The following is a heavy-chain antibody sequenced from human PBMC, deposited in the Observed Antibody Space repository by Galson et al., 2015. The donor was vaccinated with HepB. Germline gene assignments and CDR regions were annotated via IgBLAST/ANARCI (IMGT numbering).Heavy chain of an antibody. D-gene: IGHD1-26*01. Sequence: SLRLSCAASGFTFSSYAMNWVRQAPGKGLEWVPAISGSGGSTYYADSVKGRFTISRDNSKNTLYLQMNSLRAEDTAVYYCAKPLPYSGSYIPFDYWGQGTLVTVSS. CDR3: AKPLPYSGSYIPFDY. CDR2: ISGSGGST. CDR1: GFTFSSYA. J-gene: IGHJ4*02. V-gene: IGHV3-23*01.